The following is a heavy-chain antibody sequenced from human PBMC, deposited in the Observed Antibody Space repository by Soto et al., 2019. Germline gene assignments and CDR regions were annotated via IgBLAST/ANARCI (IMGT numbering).Heavy chain of an antibody. V-gene: IGHV1-18*01. CDR2: ISAYNGNT. CDR1: GYTFTSYG. D-gene: IGHD3-22*01. J-gene: IGHJ3*02. CDR3: ARDSFDITIIVEAVDAFDI. Sequence: ASVKVSCKASGYTFTSYGISWVRQAPGQGLEWMGWISAYNGNTNYAQKLQGRVTMTTDTSTSTAYMELRSLRSDDTAVYYCARDSFDITIIVEAVDAFDIWGQGTMVTVSS.